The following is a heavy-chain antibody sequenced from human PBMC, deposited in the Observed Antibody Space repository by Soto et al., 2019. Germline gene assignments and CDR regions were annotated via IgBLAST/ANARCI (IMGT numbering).Heavy chain of an antibody. V-gene: IGHV3-30-3*01. CDR2: ISYDGSNK. CDR1: GFTFSSYA. J-gene: IGHJ6*02. Sequence: LRLSCAASGFTFSSYAMHWVRQAPGKGLEWVAVISYDGSNKYYADSVKGRFTISRDNSKNTLYLQMNSLRAEDTAVYYCARAPITMVRGDYYYYGMDVWGQGTTVTVSS. D-gene: IGHD3-10*01. CDR3: ARAPITMVRGDYYYYGMDV.